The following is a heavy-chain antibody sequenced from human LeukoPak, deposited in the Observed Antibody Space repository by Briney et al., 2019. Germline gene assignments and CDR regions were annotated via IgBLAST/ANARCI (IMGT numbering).Heavy chain of an antibody. J-gene: IGHJ4*02. CDR2: INHSGST. Sequence: PSETLSLTCAVYGGSFSGYYWSWIRQPPGKGLEWIGEINHSGSTNYNPSLKSRVTISVDTSKNQFSLKLSSVTAADTAVYYCARSARSYVSDYWGQGTLVTVSS. V-gene: IGHV4-34*01. D-gene: IGHD5-18*01. CDR3: ARSARSYVSDY. CDR1: GGSFSGYY.